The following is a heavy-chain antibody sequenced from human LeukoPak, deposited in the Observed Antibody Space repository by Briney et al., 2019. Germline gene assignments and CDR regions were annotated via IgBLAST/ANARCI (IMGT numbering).Heavy chain of an antibody. CDR1: GFTFSSYS. CDR2: ISSSSSYI. V-gene: IGHV3-21*01. J-gene: IGHJ4*02. D-gene: IGHD6-19*01. Sequence: GGSLRLSCAASGFTFSSYSMNWVRQAPGKGLEWVSSISSSSSYIYYADSVKGRFTISRDNAKNSLYLQMNRLRAEDTAVYYCARVTSDSSSGWYGWGQGTLVTVSS. CDR3: ARVTSDSSSGWYG.